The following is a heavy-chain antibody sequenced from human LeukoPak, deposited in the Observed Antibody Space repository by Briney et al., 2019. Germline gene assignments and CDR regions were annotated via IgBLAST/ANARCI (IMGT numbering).Heavy chain of an antibody. J-gene: IGHJ4*02. CDR3: ASSYGGSGWDFDY. D-gene: IGHD6-19*01. CDR2: INSDGSST. CDR1: GFTFSSYW. V-gene: IGHV3-74*01. Sequence: GGSLRLPCAASGFTFSSYWMHWVRQAPGKGLVWVSRINSDGSSTSYADSVKGRFTISRDNAKNTLYLQMNSLRAEDTAVYYCASSYGGSGWDFDYWGQGTLVTVSS.